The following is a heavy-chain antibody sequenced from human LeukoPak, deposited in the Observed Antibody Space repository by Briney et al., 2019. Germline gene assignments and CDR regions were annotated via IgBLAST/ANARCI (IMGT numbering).Heavy chain of an antibody. J-gene: IGHJ3*02. D-gene: IGHD1-14*01. V-gene: IGHV3-9*03. CDR1: GFTFDDYA. CDR3: AKDLFPGSTARNDAFDI. CDR2: ISWNSGGI. Sequence: PGGSLRLSCAASGFTFDDYAMHWVRQAPGKGLEWVSGISWNSGGIGYADSVKGRFTISRDNAKNSLYLQMNSLRAEDMALYYCAKDLFPGSTARNDAFDIWGQGTMVTVSS.